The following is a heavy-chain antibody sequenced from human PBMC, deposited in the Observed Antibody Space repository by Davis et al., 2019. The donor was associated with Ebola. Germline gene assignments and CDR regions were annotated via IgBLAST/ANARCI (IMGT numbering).Heavy chain of an antibody. CDR1: GFTFSSYG. CDR3: AKDLAYYYDSSGYREPNDY. J-gene: IGHJ4*02. Sequence: PGGSLRLSCAASGFTFSSYGMHWVRQAPGKGLEWVAVISYDGSNKYYADSVKGRFTISRDNSKNTLYLQMNSLRAEDTAVYYCAKDLAYYYDSSGYREPNDYWGQGILVTVSS. D-gene: IGHD3-22*01. CDR2: ISYDGSNK. V-gene: IGHV3-30*18.